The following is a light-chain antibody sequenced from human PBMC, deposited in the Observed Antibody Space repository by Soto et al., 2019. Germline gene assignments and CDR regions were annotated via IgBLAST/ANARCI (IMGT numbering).Light chain of an antibody. Sequence: EIVMTQSPATLSVSPGERATLSCRASQSVNSNLAWYQQKPGQAPRILIYGASTRATAIPARFSGGGSGTDFTLSISGRQSEDLAFYYCQKYNAWPPTFGGGTKGEIK. J-gene: IGKJ4*01. V-gene: IGKV3-15*01. CDR2: GAS. CDR1: QSVNSN. CDR3: QKYNAWPPT.